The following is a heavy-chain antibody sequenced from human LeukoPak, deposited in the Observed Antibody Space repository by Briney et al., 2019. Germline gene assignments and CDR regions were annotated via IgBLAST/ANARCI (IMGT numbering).Heavy chain of an antibody. Sequence: SETLSLTCAVYGEPFSGYYWTGIPKSPGRGLEWIREINHSGSTNYHSSLKRRFTMSVDTSKNQFSLKLRSVTAADTAVYYCARRRQYDSSLCRNYDLWGRGTLVTISS. D-gene: IGHD6-6*01. CDR3: ARRRQYDSSLCRNYDL. J-gene: IGHJ2*01. CDR1: GEPFSGYY. V-gene: IGHV4-34*01. CDR2: INHSGST.